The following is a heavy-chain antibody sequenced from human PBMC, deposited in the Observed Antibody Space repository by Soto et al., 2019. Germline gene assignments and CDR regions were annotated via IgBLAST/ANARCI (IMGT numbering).Heavy chain of an antibody. J-gene: IGHJ4*02. Sequence: ASVKVSCKVSGYSLTELSMHWVRQAPGKGLEWMGGFDPEDGEKIYAQKFQGRVTMTEDSSTDTAYMELSSLRSEDTAVYYCATTYISPFDYWGQGTLVTVSS. CDR1: GYSLTELS. CDR3: ATTYISPFDY. V-gene: IGHV1-24*01. CDR2: FDPEDGEK. D-gene: IGHD2-2*02.